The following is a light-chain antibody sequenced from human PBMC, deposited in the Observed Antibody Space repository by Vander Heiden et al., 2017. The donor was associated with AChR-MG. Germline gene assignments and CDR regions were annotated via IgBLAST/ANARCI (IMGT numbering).Light chain of an antibody. CDR2: VGS. CDR3: MQTLQSPPT. V-gene: IGKV2-28*01. CDR1: QSLLHSNGSTY. Sequence: DLVMTQSPVSVPVTPGEPATVACRCSQSLLHSNGSTYLKWYLQKPGQSPQLLIYVGSDRASGVPDRFSGYGSGTEFTLNISRVEAEDVGVYYCMQTLQSPPTFGQGTKLEI. J-gene: IGKJ2*01.